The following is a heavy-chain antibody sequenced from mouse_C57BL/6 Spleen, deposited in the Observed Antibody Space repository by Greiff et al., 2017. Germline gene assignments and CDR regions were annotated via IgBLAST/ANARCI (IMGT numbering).Heavy chain of an antibody. CDR2: IDPEDGDT. Sequence: VQLQQSGAELVRPGASVKLSCTASGFNIKDYYMHWVKQRPEQGLEWIGRIDPEDGDTEYAPKFQGKATMTADTSSNTAYLQLSGLTSEDTAVYYCTTYYGSSCFDYWGQGTTLTVAS. J-gene: IGHJ2*01. V-gene: IGHV14-1*01. CDR1: GFNIKDYY. D-gene: IGHD1-1*01. CDR3: TTYYGSSCFDY.